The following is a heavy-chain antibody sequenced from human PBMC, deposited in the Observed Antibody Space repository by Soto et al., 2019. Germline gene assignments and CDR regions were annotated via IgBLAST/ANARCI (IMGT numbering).Heavy chain of an antibody. CDR1: GGSFSVYY. V-gene: IGHV4-34*01. CDR2: INHSGST. J-gene: IGHJ6*02. D-gene: IGHD6-13*01. CDR3: AGRRAQLWRTLYYYYGMDV. Sequence: PSETLSLTCAVYGGSFSVYYWSWIRQPPGKGLEWIGEINHSGSTNYNPSLKSRVTISVDTSKNQFSLKLSSVTAADTAVYYCAGRRAQLWRTLYYYYGMDVWGQGTKVTVSS.